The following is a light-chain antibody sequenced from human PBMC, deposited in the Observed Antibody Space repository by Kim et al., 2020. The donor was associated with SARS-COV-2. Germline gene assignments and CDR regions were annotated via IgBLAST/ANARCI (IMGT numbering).Light chain of an antibody. V-gene: IGKV3-11*01. CDR3: QQRRTWPLT. J-gene: IGKJ4*01. Sequence: SSPGERATLSCRANQSVSNFLAWYQQKPGQTPRLLIFDASTRATGIPARFSGSGSGTDFTLTISSLEPEDFAVYYCQQRRTWPLTFGGGTKMDIK. CDR2: DAS. CDR1: QSVSNF.